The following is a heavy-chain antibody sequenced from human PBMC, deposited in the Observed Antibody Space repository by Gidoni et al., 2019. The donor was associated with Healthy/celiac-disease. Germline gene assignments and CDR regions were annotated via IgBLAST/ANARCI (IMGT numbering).Heavy chain of an antibody. CDR2: IIPILGIA. CDR1: GGTFSSYT. Sequence: QVQLVQSGAAVKKPGSSVKVSCKASGGTFSSYTISWVRQAPGQGLEWMGRIIPILGIANYAQKFQGRVTITADKSTSTAYMELSSLRSEDTAVYYCARDTTGASYWYFDLWGRGTLVTVSS. J-gene: IGHJ2*01. V-gene: IGHV1-69*08. CDR3: ARDTTGASYWYFDL. D-gene: IGHD1-1*01.